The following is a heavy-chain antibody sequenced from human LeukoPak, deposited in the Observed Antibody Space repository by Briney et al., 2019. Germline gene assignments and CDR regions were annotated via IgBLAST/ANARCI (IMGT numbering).Heavy chain of an antibody. V-gene: IGHV4-34*01. D-gene: IGHD3-10*01. CDR2: INHSGST. CDR3: ARGRGSRSAEFDY. J-gene: IGHJ4*02. Sequence: PSETLSLTCAVYGGSFSGYYWSWIRQPPGKGLEWIGGINHSGSTNYNPSLKSRVTISVDTSKNQLSLKLSSVTAADTAVYYCARGRGSRSAEFDYWGQGTLVTVSS. CDR1: GGSFSGYY.